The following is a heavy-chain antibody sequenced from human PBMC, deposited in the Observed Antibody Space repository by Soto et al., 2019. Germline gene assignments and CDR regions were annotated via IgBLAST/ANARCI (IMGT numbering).Heavy chain of an antibody. V-gene: IGHV4-30-4*01. J-gene: IGHJ6*02. CDR2: ISYSRST. CDR3: AREVNNYYGMDV. Sequence: SQPLSLSCTISCASISGDNYYWSRLRHPTGKALEWTGYISYSRSTYYNPSLKRRITISVHTSKTQFSLILSSVTAADTAVFYCAREVNNYYGMDVWGQGTTVT. D-gene: IGHD3-10*01. CDR1: CASISGDNYY.